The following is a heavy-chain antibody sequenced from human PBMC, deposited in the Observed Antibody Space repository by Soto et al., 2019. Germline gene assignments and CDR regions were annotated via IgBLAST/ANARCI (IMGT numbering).Heavy chain of an antibody. J-gene: IGHJ4*02. CDR1: GLTFSAYG. V-gene: IGHV3-33*01. Sequence: LRLSCAVSGLTFSAYGMRWVRQAPGKGLEWVAVIWYDGSNKDYADSVKGRFTISRDNSKTTLYLQMNSLRAEDTAVYYCARGDSSPIDYWGQGTLVTVSS. CDR3: ARGDSSPIDY. CDR2: IWYDGSNK. D-gene: IGHD6-13*01.